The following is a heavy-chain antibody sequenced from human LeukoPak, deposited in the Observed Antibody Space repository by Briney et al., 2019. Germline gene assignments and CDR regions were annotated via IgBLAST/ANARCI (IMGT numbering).Heavy chain of an antibody. J-gene: IGHJ4*02. CDR1: GFTVSNNC. CDR2: IYTDGST. D-gene: IGHD6-19*01. CDR3: ARTPGIAVAGTGYFDY. V-gene: IGHV3-53*01. Sequence: GGSLRLSCAASGFTVSNNCMSWVRQSPGKGLEWVSVIYTDGSTYYADSVKGRFTISRDNSKNTVYLQMNSLRAEDTAVYYCARTPGIAVAGTGYFDYWGQGTLVTVSS.